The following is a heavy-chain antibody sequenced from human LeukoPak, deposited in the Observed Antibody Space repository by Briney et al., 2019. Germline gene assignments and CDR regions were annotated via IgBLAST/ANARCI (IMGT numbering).Heavy chain of an antibody. CDR2: IISISGYI. CDR1: GFTFSSYT. V-gene: IGHV3-21*06. CDR3: ARDRDVPAIGMDV. Sequence: PGGSLRLSCAASGFTFSSYTMNWVRQAPGERREWVSSIISISGYIYYAESVKGRFTISRDNAKNSLYLQMNSLRAEDTAVYYCARDRDVPAIGMDVWGQGTTVTVSS. J-gene: IGHJ6*02.